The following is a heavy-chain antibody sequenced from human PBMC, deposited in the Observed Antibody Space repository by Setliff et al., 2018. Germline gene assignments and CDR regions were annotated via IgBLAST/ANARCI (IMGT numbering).Heavy chain of an antibody. J-gene: IGHJ5*02. CDR2: INPNSGDT. Sequence: GASVKVSCKASGYTFTGYYMHWVRQAPGQGLEWMGRINPNSGDTNYAQKFQGRVTMTRDTSISTAYMELSRLRSDDTAVYYCASPFPHGWSGYYGVGWFDPWGQGTLVTVSS. CDR3: ASPFPHGWSGYYGVGWFDP. V-gene: IGHV1-2*06. D-gene: IGHD3-3*01. CDR1: GYTFTGYY.